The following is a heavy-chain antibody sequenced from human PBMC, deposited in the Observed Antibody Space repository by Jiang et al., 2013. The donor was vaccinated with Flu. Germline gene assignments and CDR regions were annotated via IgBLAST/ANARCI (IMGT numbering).Heavy chain of an antibody. D-gene: IGHD4-11*01. CDR3: ARRGYSNYVGDY. V-gene: IGHV5-51*01. J-gene: IGHJ4*02. Sequence: RQMPGKGLEWMGIIYPGDSRYPDTAPSFQGQVTISADKSISTAYLQWSSLKASDTAMYYCARRGYSNYVGDYWGQGTLVTVSS. CDR2: IYPGDSRY.